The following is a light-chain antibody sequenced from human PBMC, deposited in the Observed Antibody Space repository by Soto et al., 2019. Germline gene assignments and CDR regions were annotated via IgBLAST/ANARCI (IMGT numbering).Light chain of an antibody. CDR3: QEYSGNSGLT. J-gene: IGKJ4*01. CDR1: QNIRSG. CDR2: SAS. Sequence: DIQMTQSPSTLSASVGDRVTITCRASQNIRSGLAWYQQKPGKAPELLIYSASGLESGVPSRFSGSGFGTEFTLTISSLQPDDFETYYCQEYSGNSGLTFGGGTKLEIK. V-gene: IGKV1-5*03.